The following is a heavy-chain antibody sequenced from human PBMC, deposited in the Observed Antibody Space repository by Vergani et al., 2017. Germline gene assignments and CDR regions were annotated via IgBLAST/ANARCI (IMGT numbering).Heavy chain of an antibody. D-gene: IGHD4-23*01. CDR1: GFTFSSYA. CDR3: AKARDPNCKGGNCYSYYYSLDL. CDR2: IRGSGGNT. J-gene: IGHJ6*02. V-gene: IGHV3-23*01. Sequence: EVQLLESGGNLIQPGGSLRLSCGASGFTFSSYAMTWVRLAPGKGLQWVSAIRGSGGNTFYTDSVKGRFTISRDNSKDTLYLQMNSLRVEDTAIYYCAKARDPNCKGGNCYSYYYSLDLWGQGTTVTDSS.